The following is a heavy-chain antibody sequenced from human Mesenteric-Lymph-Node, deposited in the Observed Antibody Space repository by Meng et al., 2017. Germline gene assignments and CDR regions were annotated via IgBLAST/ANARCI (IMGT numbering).Heavy chain of an antibody. V-gene: IGHV1-69*05. D-gene: IGHD4-17*01. J-gene: IGHJ3*02. CDR1: GGTFSSYA. CDR2: IIPIFGTA. Sequence: SVKVSCKASGGTFSSYAISWVRQAPGQGLEWMGGIIPIFGTANYAQKFQGRVTMTRNTSISTAYMELSSLRSEDTAVYYCARDYGDYESPYAFDIWGQGTMVTVSS. CDR3: ARDYGDYESPYAFDI.